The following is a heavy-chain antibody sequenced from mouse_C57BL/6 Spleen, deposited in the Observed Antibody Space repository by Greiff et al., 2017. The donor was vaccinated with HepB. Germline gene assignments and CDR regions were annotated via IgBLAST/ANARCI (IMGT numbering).Heavy chain of an antibody. J-gene: IGHJ3*01. Sequence: QVQLQQPGAELVRPGSSVKLSCKASGYTFTSYWMDWVQQRPGQGLEWIGNIYPSDSETHYNQKFKDKATLTVDKSSSTAYMQLSSLTSEDSAVYYCARFPRTGFGYWGQGTLVTVSA. CDR1: GYTFTSYW. CDR2: IYPSDSET. CDR3: ARFPRTGFGY. V-gene: IGHV1-61*01.